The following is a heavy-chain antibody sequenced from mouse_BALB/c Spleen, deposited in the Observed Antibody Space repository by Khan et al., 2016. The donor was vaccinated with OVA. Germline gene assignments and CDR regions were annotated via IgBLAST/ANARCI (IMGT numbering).Heavy chain of an antibody. CDR3: ARIYRSDFDY. V-gene: IGHV1-20*02. D-gene: IGHD1-1*01. Sequence: EVQLQESGPELVKPGASVKISCKASGYSFTGYFMNWVKQSHGKSLEWIGRINPHIGETFYNQKFTGKATLTVDESSSTAHMELRSLASEDSAVYYCARIYRSDFDYWGQGTTRTVSS. CDR2: INPHIGET. J-gene: IGHJ2*01. CDR1: GYSFTGYF.